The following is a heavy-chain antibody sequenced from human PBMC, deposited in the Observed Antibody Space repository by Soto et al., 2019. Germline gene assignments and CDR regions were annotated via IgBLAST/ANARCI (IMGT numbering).Heavy chain of an antibody. CDR1: GFTFSSYS. V-gene: IGHV3-21*01. J-gene: IGHJ6*02. CDR3: ARGRSAAGSYYYYYCMDV. D-gene: IGHD6-13*01. CDR2: ISSSSSYI. Sequence: EVQLVESGGGLVKPGGSLRLSCAASGFTFSSYSMNWVRQAPGKGLEWVSSISSSSSYIYYADSVKGRFTISRDNAKNSLYMQMNSLRAEDTAVYYCARGRSAAGSYYYYYCMDVWGQGTTVTVSS.